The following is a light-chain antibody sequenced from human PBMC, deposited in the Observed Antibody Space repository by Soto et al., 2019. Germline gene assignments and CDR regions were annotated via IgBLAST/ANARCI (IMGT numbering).Light chain of an antibody. CDR3: QQDGSLPRT. Sequence: EIVLTKSPGNLSLSPGERATLSCRASQSVTSTYLAWYQQKPGQAPRLLIYGASSRAPGVPDRFSGSASATDFTLTISRLEPEDFAVYYCQQDGSLPRTFGQGTKVEIK. CDR1: QSVTSTY. CDR2: GAS. V-gene: IGKV3-20*01. J-gene: IGKJ1*01.